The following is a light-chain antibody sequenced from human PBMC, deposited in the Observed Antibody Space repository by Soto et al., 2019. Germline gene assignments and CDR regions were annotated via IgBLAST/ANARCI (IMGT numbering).Light chain of an antibody. CDR2: GAS. V-gene: IGKV3-20*01. J-gene: IGKJ3*01. CDR1: QSVSSSY. CDR3: QQYGSSPAVT. Sequence: IVLTHSPCTLSLSRCGRATLSCMASQSVSSSYLAWYQQKPGQAPRLLIYGASSRATGIPDRFSGSGSGTDFTLTISRLEPEDFAVYYCQQYGSSPAVTFGPGTKVDIK.